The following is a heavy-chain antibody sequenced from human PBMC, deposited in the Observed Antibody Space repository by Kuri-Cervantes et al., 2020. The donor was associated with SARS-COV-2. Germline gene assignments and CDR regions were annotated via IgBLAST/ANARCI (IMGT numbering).Heavy chain of an antibody. Sequence: WETLSLTCTVSGGSVSSGSYYWSWIRQPPGKGLEWIGYIYYSGSTNYNPSLKSRVTISVDTSKNQFSLKLSSVTAADTAVYYCARYTRAMIVVVTGARAFDIWGQGTMVTVSS. CDR1: GGSVSSGSYY. J-gene: IGHJ3*02. V-gene: IGHV4-61*01. CDR2: IYYSGST. CDR3: ARYTRAMIVVVTGARAFDI. D-gene: IGHD3-22*01.